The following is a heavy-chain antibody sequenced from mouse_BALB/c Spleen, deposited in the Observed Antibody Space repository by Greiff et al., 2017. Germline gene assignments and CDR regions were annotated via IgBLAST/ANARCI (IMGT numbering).Heavy chain of an antibody. D-gene: IGHD1-1*01. V-gene: IGHV14-3*02. CDR3: ARYGYYAMDY. J-gene: IGHJ4*01. Sequence: VQLKESGAELVKPVASVKLSCTASGFNIKDTYMHWVKQRPEQGLEWIGRIDPANGNTKYDPKFQGKATITADTSSNTAYLQLSSLTSEDTAVYYCARYGYYAMDYWGQGTSVTVSS. CDR1: GFNIKDTY. CDR2: IDPANGNT.